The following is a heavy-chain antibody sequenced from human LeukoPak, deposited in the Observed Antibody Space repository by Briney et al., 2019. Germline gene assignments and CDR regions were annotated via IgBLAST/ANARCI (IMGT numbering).Heavy chain of an antibody. CDR2: IYYSGST. Sequence: PSETLSLTCTVSGGSVSSGSYYWSWIRQPPGKGLEWIGYIYYSGSTNYNPSLKSRVTISVDTSKNQFSLKLSSVTVADTAVYYCARISFTRGELVPDYWGQGTLVTVSS. J-gene: IGHJ4*02. V-gene: IGHV4-61*01. CDR3: ARISFTRGELVPDY. CDR1: GGSVSSGSYY. D-gene: IGHD6-6*01.